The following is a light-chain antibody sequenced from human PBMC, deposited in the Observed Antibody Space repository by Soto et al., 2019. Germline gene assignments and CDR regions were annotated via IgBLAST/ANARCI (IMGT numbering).Light chain of an antibody. CDR2: DVS. Sequence: QSALTQPASVSGSPGQSITISCTGTSSDVGGYNYVSWYQQHPGKAPKFMIYDVSSRHSGVSYRFSGSKSGNTASLTISGLQAEDEADYYCSSYTSSNTRYVFGTGTKVTVL. V-gene: IGLV2-14*03. J-gene: IGLJ1*01. CDR1: SSDVGGYNY. CDR3: SSYTSSNTRYV.